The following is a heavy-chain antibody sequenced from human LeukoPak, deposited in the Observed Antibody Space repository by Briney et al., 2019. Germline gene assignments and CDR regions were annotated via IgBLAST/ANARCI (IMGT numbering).Heavy chain of an antibody. CDR1: GYTFTNYD. V-gene: IGHV1-8*01. CDR2: MNPNSGNT. D-gene: IGHD3-22*01. J-gene: IGHJ4*02. Sequence: ASVKVSCKASGYTFTNYDINWVRQATGQGLEWLGWMNPNSGNTGYAQKFQGSVTMTRNTPITTAYMELNSLRSEDTAIYYCSRGLRDSSGKEYFDYWGQGTLVTVSS. CDR3: SRGLRDSSGKEYFDY.